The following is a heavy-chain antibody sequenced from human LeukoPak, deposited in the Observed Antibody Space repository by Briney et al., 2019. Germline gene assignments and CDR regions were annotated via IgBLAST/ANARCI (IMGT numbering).Heavy chain of an antibody. CDR2: ISWNSVSI. Sequence: GGSLRLSCAASELTFNDYGMHWVRQTPEKGLEWVSGISWNSVSIGYADSVKGRFTISRDNAKNSLYLQMNSLRPEDMALYYCAATRYGDYVYWGQGTLVTVSS. J-gene: IGHJ4*02. CDR3: AATRYGDYVY. D-gene: IGHD4-17*01. V-gene: IGHV3-9*03. CDR1: ELTFNDYG.